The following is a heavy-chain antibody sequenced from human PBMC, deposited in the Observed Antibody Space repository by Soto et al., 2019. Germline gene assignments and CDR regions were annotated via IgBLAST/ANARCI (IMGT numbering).Heavy chain of an antibody. J-gene: IGHJ3*02. CDR2: ISSSSSYI. CDR1: GITFSSYS. V-gene: IGHV3-21*01. CDR3: ARDQGGSGYSSDAFDI. Sequence: GGSLRLSCAASGITFSSYSMNWVRQAPGKGLEWVSSISSSSSYIYYADSVKGRFTITRDNAKNSLYLQMHSMRAEDTAVYYCARDQGGSGYSSDAFDIWGQGTMVTVSS. D-gene: IGHD3-22*01.